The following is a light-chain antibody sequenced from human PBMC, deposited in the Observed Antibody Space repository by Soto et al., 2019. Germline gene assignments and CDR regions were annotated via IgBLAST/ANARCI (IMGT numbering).Light chain of an antibody. CDR1: SSDIGGYNY. CDR2: DVS. J-gene: IGLJ1*01. Sequence: QSVLTQPASVSGSPGQSIPISCTGTSSDIGGYNYVSWYQQHPGKAPKLMIYDVSNRPSGVSNRFSGSKSGNTASLTISGLQAEDDADYYCSSYTSSSLWVFGTGTKVTVL. V-gene: IGLV2-14*01. CDR3: SSYTSSSLWV.